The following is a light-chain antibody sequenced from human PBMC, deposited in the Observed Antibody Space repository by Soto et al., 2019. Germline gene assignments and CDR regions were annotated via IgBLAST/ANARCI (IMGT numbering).Light chain of an antibody. Sequence: DIQLTESPSTLSASVGDTVTITCRASRGIDRWLAWSQHKPGNATRLRMSDASTSESGAPSRFSGSGSGTEFTLTITGLQPDEFATYHCQHCDTYWPFCQWTKVDIK. V-gene: IGKV1-5*01. CDR1: RGIDRW. CDR3: QHCDTYWP. J-gene: IGKJ1*01. CDR2: DAS.